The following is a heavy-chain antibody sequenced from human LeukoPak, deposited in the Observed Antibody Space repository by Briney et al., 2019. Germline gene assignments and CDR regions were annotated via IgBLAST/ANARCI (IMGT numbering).Heavy chain of an antibody. CDR2: TNPNHVVT. CDR3: ATCTVMTGWYYYDGMDV. D-gene: IGHD3-9*01. Sequence: GASVKVPRKASGYTFTGNKMHRVREAPGQRLEWMGCTNPNHVVTNYAQKFQGRVTMTRETSISTAYMELSRRRSDDTAVYYCATCTVMTGWYYYDGMDVWGQGNTVTVSS. CDR1: GYTFTGNK. V-gene: IGHV1-2*02. J-gene: IGHJ6*02.